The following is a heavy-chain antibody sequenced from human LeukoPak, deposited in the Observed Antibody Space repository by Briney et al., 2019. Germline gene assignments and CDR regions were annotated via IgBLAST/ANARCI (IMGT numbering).Heavy chain of an antibody. Sequence: GGSLRLSCAASGFTFSSYEMNWVRQAPGKGLEWVAFIRYDGSNKYYADSVKGRFTISRDNSKNTLYLQMNSLRADDTAVYYCAKDPTHFRVWDDYDTNILSHWGQGTLVTVSS. D-gene: IGHD4/OR15-4a*01. CDR1: GFTFSSYE. J-gene: IGHJ4*02. CDR3: AKDPTHFRVWDDYDTNILSH. CDR2: IRYDGSNK. V-gene: IGHV3-30*02.